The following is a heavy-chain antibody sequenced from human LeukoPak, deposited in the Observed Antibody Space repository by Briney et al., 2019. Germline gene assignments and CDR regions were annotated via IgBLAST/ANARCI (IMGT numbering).Heavy chain of an antibody. J-gene: IGHJ4*02. CDR3: ARHEFYSNYFDY. Sequence: SETLSLTCTVSGGSISSSSYYWGWIRQPPGQGLEWIGSIYYSGSTYYNPSLKSRVTISVDTSKNQFSLKLSSVTAADTAVYYCARHEFYSNYFDYWGQGTLVTVSS. D-gene: IGHD4-11*01. CDR1: GGSISSSSYY. V-gene: IGHV4-39*01. CDR2: IYYSGST.